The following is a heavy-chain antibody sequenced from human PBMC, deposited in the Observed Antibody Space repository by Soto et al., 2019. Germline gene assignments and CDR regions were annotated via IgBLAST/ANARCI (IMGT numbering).Heavy chain of an antibody. D-gene: IGHD3-10*01. CDR1: GGPMNNYY. J-gene: IGHJ6*02. CDR3: ARQGFGELHGRVDV. CDR2: MGYNGFT. Sequence: QVQLQESGPGLVKPSETLSLTCTISGGPMNNYYCSWFRQPRGQGLEWIGYMGYNGFTRYNPSLRSRVAISLDTAKKQFSLNLSSVTAADTALYYCARQGFGELHGRVDVWGQGITVTVSS. V-gene: IGHV4-59*08.